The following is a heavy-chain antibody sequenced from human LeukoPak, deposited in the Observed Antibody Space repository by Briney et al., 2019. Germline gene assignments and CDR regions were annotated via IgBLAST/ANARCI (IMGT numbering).Heavy chain of an antibody. D-gene: IGHD2-2*01. CDR1: GYTFTSYY. CDR2: INPNSGGT. J-gene: IGHJ6*02. V-gene: IGHV1-2*02. Sequence: ASVKVSCKASGYTFTSYYMHWVRQAPGQGLEWMGWINPNSGGTNYAQKFQGRVTMTRDTSISTAYMELSRLRSDDTAVYYCARDDIVVVPAASRAKLNYYYYYGMDVWGQGTTVTVSS. CDR3: ARDDIVVVPAASRAKLNYYYYYGMDV.